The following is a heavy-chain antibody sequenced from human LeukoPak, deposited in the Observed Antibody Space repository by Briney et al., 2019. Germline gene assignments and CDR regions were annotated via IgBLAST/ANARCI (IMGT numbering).Heavy chain of an antibody. D-gene: IGHD3-3*01. J-gene: IGHJ4*02. Sequence: SETLSLTCTVSGGSITNYYWSWIRQPPGKGLEWIGYISYSGNTKYNPSLKSRVTMSVDSSKNQFSLKLSSVTAADTAVYYCARDRASFNFWSGYYFWGQGTLVTVSP. CDR3: ARDRASFNFWSGYYF. CDR2: ISYSGNT. CDR1: GGSITNYY. V-gene: IGHV4-59*01.